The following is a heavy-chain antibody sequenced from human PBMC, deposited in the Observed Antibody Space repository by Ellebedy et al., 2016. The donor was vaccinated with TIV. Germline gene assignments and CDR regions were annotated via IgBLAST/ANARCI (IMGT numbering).Heavy chain of an antibody. D-gene: IGHD3-22*01. CDR3: ARAPRYYYDSSVHGY. CDR1: GFTFSSYS. J-gene: IGHJ4*02. V-gene: IGHV3-21*01. CDR2: ISSSSSYI. Sequence: GGSLRLSXAASGFTFSSYSMNWVRQAPGKGLEWVSSISSSSSYIYYADSVKGRFTISRDNAKNSLYLQMNSLRAEDTAVYYCARAPRYYYDSSVHGYWGQGTLVTVSS.